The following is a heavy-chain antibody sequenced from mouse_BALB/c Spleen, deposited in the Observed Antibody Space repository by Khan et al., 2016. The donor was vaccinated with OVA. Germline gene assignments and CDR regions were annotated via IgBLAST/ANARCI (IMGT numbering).Heavy chain of an antibody. CDR2: ISNSGSA. V-gene: IGHV3-2*02. CDR3: ARRYYYGHWYFDV. D-gene: IGHD1-1*01. CDR1: GYSITSDYA. J-gene: IGHJ1*01. Sequence: EVQLQESGPGLVKPSQSLSLTCTVTGYSITSDYAWNWIRQFPGNKLEWMGYISNSGSANYNPSLKSRISITRDTSENQFFLQLNSVTTEDSATYYCARRYYYGHWYFDVWGAGTTVTVSS.